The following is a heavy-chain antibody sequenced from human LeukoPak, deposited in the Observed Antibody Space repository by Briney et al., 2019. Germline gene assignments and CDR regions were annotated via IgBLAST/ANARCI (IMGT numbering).Heavy chain of an antibody. D-gene: IGHD3-9*01. CDR3: AKDSRYSATRPTFDF. CDR2: ISGPGGST. CDR1: GFAFSGYA. J-gene: IGHJ4*02. Sequence: PGGSLRLSCAASGFAFSGYAMTWVRQAPRKGLEWVSGISGPGGSTYYADSVKGRFTISRDNSRNRLFLQMNSLRGDDTAVYFCAKDSRYSATRPTFDFWGQGTLVTVSS. V-gene: IGHV3-23*01.